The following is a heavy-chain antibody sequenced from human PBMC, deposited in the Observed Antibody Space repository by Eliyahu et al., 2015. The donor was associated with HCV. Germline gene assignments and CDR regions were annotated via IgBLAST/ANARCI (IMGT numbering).Heavy chain of an antibody. Sequence: QVQLQQWGAGXLKPSETLSLTCAVXGGSFXGYYWXWXRQXPGKGLXWIGEIXHSGSTNYNPSLKXRVTISVDTSKNQFSLKLSSVTAADTAVYYCARTSLRTYDSSGYYFDRFDPWGQGTLVTVSS. CDR2: IXHSGST. D-gene: IGHD3-22*01. V-gene: IGHV4-34*01. CDR3: ARTSLRTYDSSGYYFDRFDP. CDR1: GGSFXGYY. J-gene: IGHJ5*02.